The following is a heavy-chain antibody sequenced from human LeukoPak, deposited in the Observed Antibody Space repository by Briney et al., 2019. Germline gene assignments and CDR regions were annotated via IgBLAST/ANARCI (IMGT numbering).Heavy chain of an antibody. Sequence: SETLSLTCTVSSGSISSSSFYWGWIRQPPGKGLEWIGVIYYSGSTYYNPSLKSRATISVDTSKNQFSLKLSSVTAADTAVYYCARRPYRWYFDLWGRGTLVTVSS. CDR2: IYYSGST. CDR3: ARRPYRWYFDL. V-gene: IGHV4-39*01. J-gene: IGHJ2*01. CDR1: SGSISSSSFY.